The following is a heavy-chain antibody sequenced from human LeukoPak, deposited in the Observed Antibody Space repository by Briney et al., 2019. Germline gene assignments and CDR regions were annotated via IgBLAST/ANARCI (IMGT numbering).Heavy chain of an antibody. CDR3: AREEWLPLNTDY. CDR1: GGSFSGYY. D-gene: IGHD5-12*01. CDR2: INHSGST. Sequence: SETLSLTCAVYGGSFSGYYWSWIRQPPGKGLEWIGEINHSGSTNYNPSLKSRVTISVDTSKNQFSLKLSSVTAADTAVYYCAREEWLPLNTDYWGQGTLVTVSS. J-gene: IGHJ4*02. V-gene: IGHV4-34*01.